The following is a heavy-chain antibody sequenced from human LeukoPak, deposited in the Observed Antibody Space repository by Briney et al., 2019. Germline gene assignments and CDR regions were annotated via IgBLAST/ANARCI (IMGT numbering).Heavy chain of an antibody. V-gene: IGHV3-9*01. CDR1: GFTFDDYA. CDR2: ITWNSGTR. CDR3: AKDRDYDTSGGPDY. D-gene: IGHD3-22*01. Sequence: GGSLRLSCAASGFTFDDYAMQWVRQAPGKGLEWVSGITWNSGTRGYADSVKGRFTISRDNAKNSLYLQMNSLSADDTALYYCAKDRDYDTSGGPDYWGQGTLVTVSS. J-gene: IGHJ4*02.